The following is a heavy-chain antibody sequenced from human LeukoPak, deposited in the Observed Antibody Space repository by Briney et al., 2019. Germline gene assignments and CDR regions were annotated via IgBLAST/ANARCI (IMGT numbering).Heavy chain of an antibody. CDR1: GGSFSGYY. Sequence: SETLSLTCAVYGGSFSGYYWSWIRQPPGKGLEWIGEINHSGGTTYNPSLKSRVTISVDTSKNQFSLKLSSVTAADTAVYYCARGEGGLYQPLSDNWFDPWGQGTLVTVSS. V-gene: IGHV4-34*01. J-gene: IGHJ5*02. CDR2: INHSGGT. CDR3: ARGEGGLYQPLSDNWFDP. D-gene: IGHD2-2*01.